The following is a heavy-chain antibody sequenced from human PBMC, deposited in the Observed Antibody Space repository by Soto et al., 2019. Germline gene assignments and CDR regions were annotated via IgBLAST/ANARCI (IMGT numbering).Heavy chain of an antibody. J-gene: IGHJ4*02. Sequence: GGSLRLSCAASGFIFSSYAMSWVRQAPGKGLEWVSAISGSGGSTYYADSVKGRFTISRDNSKNTLYLQMNSLRAEDTAVYYCAKDSRNKGDTAMVSFDYWGQGTLVTVSS. CDR2: ISGSGGST. V-gene: IGHV3-23*01. CDR1: GFIFSSYA. CDR3: AKDSRNKGDTAMVSFDY. D-gene: IGHD5-18*01.